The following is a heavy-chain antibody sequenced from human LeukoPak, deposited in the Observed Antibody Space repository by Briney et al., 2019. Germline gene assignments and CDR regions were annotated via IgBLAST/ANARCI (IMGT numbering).Heavy chain of an antibody. CDR3: AREVSVAGINGLDV. V-gene: IGHV3-11*01. Sequence: GGSLRLSCSASGFTFNGYYMTWIRQAPGKGLEWVSYISGSGTTIHYADSLRGRFTISRDNAKNSVYLQMNSLRVDDPAVYYCAREVSVAGINGLDVWGRGTTVTVSS. J-gene: IGHJ6*02. CDR1: GFTFNGYY. D-gene: IGHD6-19*01. CDR2: ISGSGTTI.